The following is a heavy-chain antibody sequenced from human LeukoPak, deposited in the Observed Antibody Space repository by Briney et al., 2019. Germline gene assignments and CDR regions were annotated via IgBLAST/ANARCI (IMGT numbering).Heavy chain of an antibody. CDR1: GFTFSSYA. J-gene: IGHJ4*02. V-gene: IGHV3-23*01. CDR3: VKKPSGSYYFDY. Sequence: PGGSLRLSCAASGFTFSSYAMSWVRPAPGKGLEWVSAISGSCGSTYYADSVKGRFTISRDNSKNTLYLQMNSLRAEDTAVYYCVKKPSGSYYFDYWGQGTLVTVSS. CDR2: ISGSCGST. D-gene: IGHD1-26*01.